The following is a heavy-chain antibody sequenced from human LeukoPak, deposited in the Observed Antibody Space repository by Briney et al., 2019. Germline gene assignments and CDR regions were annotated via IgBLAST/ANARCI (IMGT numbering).Heavy chain of an antibody. CDR1: GFAFSSYG. J-gene: IGHJ4*02. V-gene: IGHV3-30*02. D-gene: IGHD1-1*01. Sequence: GGSLRLSCAASGFAFSSYGMHWVRQAPGKGLEWVAFIRYDASDKYYADSVKGRFTISRDNSKNTLYLQMNSLRAEDTAMYYCARESGTTLFDYWGQGTLVTVSS. CDR3: ARESGTTLFDY. CDR2: IRYDASDK.